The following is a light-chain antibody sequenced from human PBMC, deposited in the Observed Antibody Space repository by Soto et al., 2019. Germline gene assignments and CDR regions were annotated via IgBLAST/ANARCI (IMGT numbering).Light chain of an antibody. CDR3: QQYSEWPPLT. J-gene: IGKJ4*01. Sequence: EIAMTQSPATLSVSPGERATLSCSASQSLYSNLAWYQQKPGQAPRLLIYGASTRAAGIPARFSGSGSGTEFTLTISSLQSEDFAVYYCQQYSEWPPLTFGGGTKVDIK. V-gene: IGKV3-15*01. CDR1: QSLYSN. CDR2: GAS.